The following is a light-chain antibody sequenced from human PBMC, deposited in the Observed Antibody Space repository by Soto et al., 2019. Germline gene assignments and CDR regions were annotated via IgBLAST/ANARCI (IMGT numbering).Light chain of an antibody. CDR3: NQYDDWPPA. V-gene: IGKV3-15*01. Sequence: EIVVTQSPATLSVSPGERATLSCRASQSVSTNVAWYQQKPGQAPRLLIYGPSTRASGVPARFSGSGSGREFTLTISSLQSEDFAVYYCNQYDDWPPAFGQGTKVEVK. J-gene: IGKJ1*01. CDR1: QSVSTN. CDR2: GPS.